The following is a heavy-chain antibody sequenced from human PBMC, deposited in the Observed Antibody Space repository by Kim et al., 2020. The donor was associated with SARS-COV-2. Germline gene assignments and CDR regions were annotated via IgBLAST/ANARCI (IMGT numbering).Heavy chain of an antibody. V-gene: IGHV3-11*05. D-gene: IGHD6-13*01. Sequence: YTTYADSVKGRFTISRDNAKNSLYLQMNSLRAEDTAVYYCARDQAAGTSYWGQGTLVTVSS. CDR3: ARDQAAGTSY. J-gene: IGHJ4*02. CDR2: YT.